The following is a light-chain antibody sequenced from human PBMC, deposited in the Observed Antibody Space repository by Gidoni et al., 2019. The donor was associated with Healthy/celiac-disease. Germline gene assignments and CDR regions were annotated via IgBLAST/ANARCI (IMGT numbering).Light chain of an antibody. J-gene: IGLJ2*01. Sequence: SYELTQPPSVSVSPGQTASITCFGDELGDKFASWYQQKPGQSPVLVIYQDTQRPSGIPERFSGSNSGNTATLTISGTQAMDEADYYCQAWDSSIVVFGGGTKLTVL. CDR3: QAWDSSIVV. V-gene: IGLV3-1*01. CDR1: ELGDKF. CDR2: QDT.